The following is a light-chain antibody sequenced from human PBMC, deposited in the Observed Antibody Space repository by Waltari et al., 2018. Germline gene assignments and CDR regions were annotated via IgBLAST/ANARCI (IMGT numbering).Light chain of an antibody. CDR2: GAS. CDR3: QQYGRSSWT. J-gene: IGKJ1*01. CDR1: QRVSSSD. V-gene: IGKV3-20*01. Sequence: EIVLTQSPGTLSLSPGERDALSCRASQRVSSSDLAWYQQKPGQAPRLIIYGASSRATGIPDRFSGSGSGTDFTLAISRLEPEDFAVYYCQQYGRSSWTFGQGTKVEIK.